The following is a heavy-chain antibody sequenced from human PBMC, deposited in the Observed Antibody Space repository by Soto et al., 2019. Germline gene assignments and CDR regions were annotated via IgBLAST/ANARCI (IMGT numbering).Heavy chain of an antibody. J-gene: IGHJ5*02. Sequence: EVQLVESGGGLVKPGGSLRLSCAASGFTFSNAWMNWVRQAPGKGLEWVGRIKSKTDGGTTDYAEPVKGRFTISRDDSKNTLYLQINSLKTEDTAVYYCTTLYYYGSGSYYKTKTIFNWFDPWGQGTLVTVSS. CDR3: TTLYYYGSGSYYKTKTIFNWFDP. D-gene: IGHD3-10*01. V-gene: IGHV3-15*07. CDR2: IKSKTDGGTT. CDR1: GFTFSNAW.